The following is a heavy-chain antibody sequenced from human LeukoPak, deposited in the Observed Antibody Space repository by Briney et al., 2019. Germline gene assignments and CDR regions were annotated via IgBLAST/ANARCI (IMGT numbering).Heavy chain of an antibody. Sequence: GGSLRLSCAASGFTFSSYAMHWVRQAPGKGLEWVSAISGSGGSTYYADSVKGRFTISRDNSKNTLYLQMNSLRAEDTAVYYCARDKPQGNWFDPWGQGTLVTVSS. CDR3: ARDKPQGNWFDP. V-gene: IGHV3-23*01. CDR1: GFTFSSYA. J-gene: IGHJ5*02. CDR2: ISGSGGST.